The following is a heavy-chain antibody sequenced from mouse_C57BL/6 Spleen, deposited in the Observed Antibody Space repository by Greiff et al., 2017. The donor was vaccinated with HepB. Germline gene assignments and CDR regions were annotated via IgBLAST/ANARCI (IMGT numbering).Heavy chain of an antibody. V-gene: IGHV2-5*01. CDR1: GFSFTSYG. D-gene: IGHD1-1*01. Sequence: VKLKQSGPGLVQPSQSLSITCTVSGFSFTSYGVHWVRQSPGKGLEWLGVIWRGGSTDYNAAFMSRLSITKDNSKSQVFFKMNSLQADDTAIYYGAKGDYYGSSFYDAMDYWGQGTSVTVSS. CDR3: AKGDYYGSSFYDAMDY. J-gene: IGHJ4*01. CDR2: IWRGGST.